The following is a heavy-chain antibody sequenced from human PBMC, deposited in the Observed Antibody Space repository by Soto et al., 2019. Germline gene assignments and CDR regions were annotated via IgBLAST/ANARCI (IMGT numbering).Heavy chain of an antibody. V-gene: IGHV4-39*01. CDR2: IYYSGST. Sequence: QLQLQESGPGLVKPSETLSLTCTVSGGSISSSSYYWGWIRQPPGKGLEWIGSIYYSGSTYYNPSPKIRATISVEKSTNQFSLKLSSVTAADTAVYYCARRLVYPYYGMDVWGQGTTVTVSS. CDR3: ARRLVYPYYGMDV. D-gene: IGHD3-9*01. J-gene: IGHJ6*02. CDR1: GGSISSSSYY.